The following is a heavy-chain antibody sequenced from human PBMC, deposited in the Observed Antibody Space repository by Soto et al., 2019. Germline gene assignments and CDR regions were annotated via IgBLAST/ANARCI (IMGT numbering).Heavy chain of an antibody. D-gene: IGHD6-19*01. Sequence: QVQLQQWGAGLLKPSETLSLTCAVYGGSFSGYYWSWIRQPPGKGLEWIGEINHSGSTNYNPSLKSRVTISVDTSKNQFSLKLSSVTAADPAVYYCARWATVAGLDYWGQGTLVTVSS. V-gene: IGHV4-34*01. CDR3: ARWATVAGLDY. CDR2: INHSGST. CDR1: GGSFSGYY. J-gene: IGHJ4*02.